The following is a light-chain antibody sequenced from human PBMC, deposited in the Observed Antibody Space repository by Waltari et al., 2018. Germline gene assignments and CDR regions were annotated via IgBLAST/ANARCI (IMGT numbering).Light chain of an antibody. Sequence: EIVLTQSPGTLSLSPGERATLSCRASQSVSSSYLAWYQQKPGQAPRLLIYGASSRATGIPDRSSGSGSGTDFTLTISRLEPEDFAVYYCQQYGSSPWTFAKGPRWKSN. V-gene: IGKV3-20*01. CDR1: QSVSSSY. J-gene: IGKJ1*01. CDR2: GAS. CDR3: QQYGSSPWT.